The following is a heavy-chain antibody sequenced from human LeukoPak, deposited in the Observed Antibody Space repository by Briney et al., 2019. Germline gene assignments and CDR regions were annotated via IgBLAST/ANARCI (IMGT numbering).Heavy chain of an antibody. CDR3: ARVVPAALFDY. Sequence: SETLSLTCTVSGGSISSGGYYWSWIRQPPGKGLEWIGYIYHSGSTYYNPSLKSRVTISVDRSKNQFSLKLSSVTAADTAVYYCARVVPAALFDYWGQGTLVTVSS. V-gene: IGHV4-30-2*01. J-gene: IGHJ4*02. D-gene: IGHD2-2*01. CDR2: IYHSGST. CDR1: GGSISSGGYY.